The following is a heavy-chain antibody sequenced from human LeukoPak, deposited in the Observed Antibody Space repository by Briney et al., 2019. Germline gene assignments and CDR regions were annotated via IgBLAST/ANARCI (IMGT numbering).Heavy chain of an antibody. CDR3: ARLSGYYVTRHIDF. V-gene: IGHV4-31*03. Sequence: SETLSLTCTVSGASTSSGGYHWSWIRHHPGRGLEWIGYIHYTGSTFYSPSLKSRATISVDTSKNQFSLKLSSVTAADTAVYYCARLSGYYVTRHIDFWGQGTLVTVSS. J-gene: IGHJ4*02. CDR2: IHYTGST. CDR1: GASTSSGGYH. D-gene: IGHD3-22*01.